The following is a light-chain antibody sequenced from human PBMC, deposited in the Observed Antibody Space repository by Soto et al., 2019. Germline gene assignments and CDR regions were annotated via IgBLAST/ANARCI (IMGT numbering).Light chain of an antibody. J-gene: IGKJ1*01. CDR1: QSVSSY. CDR2: DAS. V-gene: IGKV3-11*01. CDR3: QQRSNWPWT. Sequence: EIVLTQSPATLSLSPGERATLSCRASQSVSSYLAWYQQKPGQAPRLLIYDASNRATGIPARFGGSGSWTDFTLTISSLEPEDFAVYYCQQRSNWPWTFGQGTKVVIK.